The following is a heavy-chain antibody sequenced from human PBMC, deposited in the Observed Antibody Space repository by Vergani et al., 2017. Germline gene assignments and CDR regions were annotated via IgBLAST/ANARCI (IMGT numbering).Heavy chain of an antibody. CDR2: ISSSSSTI. CDR1: GFTFSSYS. Sequence: EVQLVESGGGLVQPGGSLRLSCAASGFTFSSYSMNWVRQAPGKGLEWVSYISSSSSTIYYADSVKGLFTMSRDNAKNSLYLQMNSLRDEDTAVYYCARDRIQLERLDYYYYYRDVWGKGTTVTVSS. J-gene: IGHJ6*03. V-gene: IGHV3-48*02. D-gene: IGHD1-1*01. CDR3: ARDRIQLERLDYYYYYRDV.